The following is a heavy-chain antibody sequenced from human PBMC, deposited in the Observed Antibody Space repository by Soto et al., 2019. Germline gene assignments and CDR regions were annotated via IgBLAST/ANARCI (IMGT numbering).Heavy chain of an antibody. CDR2: ISAYNGNT. Sequence: ASGKVSCKASGDGFTDYHIHSARQAPGQGLEWMGWISAYNGNTTSAQKLQGRVTRTTDTSTSTAYMELRSPRSDDTAVYYCARRVAIFGVVNYYYYGMDVWGQGTTVSVSS. CDR1: GDGFTDYH. J-gene: IGHJ6*02. CDR3: ARRVAIFGVVNYYYYGMDV. D-gene: IGHD3-3*01. V-gene: IGHV1-18*04.